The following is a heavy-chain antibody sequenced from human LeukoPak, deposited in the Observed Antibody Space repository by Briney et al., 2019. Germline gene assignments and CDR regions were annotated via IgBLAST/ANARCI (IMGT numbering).Heavy chain of an antibody. Sequence: SETLSLTCTVSGGSISSYYWSRIRQPPGKGLEWIGYIYYSGSTNYNPSLKSRVTISVDTSKNQFSLKLSSVTAADTAVYYCARASSSPVAGFDYWGQGTLVTVSS. CDR1: GGSISSYY. CDR3: ARASSSPVAGFDY. J-gene: IGHJ4*02. V-gene: IGHV4-59*01. CDR2: IYYSGST. D-gene: IGHD6-6*01.